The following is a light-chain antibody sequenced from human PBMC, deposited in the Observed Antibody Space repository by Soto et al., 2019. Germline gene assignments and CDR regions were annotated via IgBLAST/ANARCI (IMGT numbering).Light chain of an antibody. J-gene: IGKJ4*01. CDR3: LQYDTSPLT. V-gene: IGKV3-20*01. Sequence: EIVLTQSPGTLSLSPGERATLSCRASQSISSNDLAWFQQKPGQAPRLLIYGASTRATGIPDRFGGSGSGTDFTLTISSLEPEDFALYHCLQYDTSPLTFGGGTKV. CDR1: QSISSND. CDR2: GAS.